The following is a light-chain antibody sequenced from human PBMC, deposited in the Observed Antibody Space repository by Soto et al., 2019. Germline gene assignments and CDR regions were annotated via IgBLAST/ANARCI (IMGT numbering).Light chain of an antibody. CDR2: LNSDGSH. CDR1: SGHSSYA. J-gene: IGLJ2*01. Sequence: QPVLTQSPSASASLGASVKLTCTLGSGHSSYAIAWHQQQPEKGPRYLMKLNSDGSHSKGDGIPDRFSGSSSGAERYLTISSLQSEDEADYYCQTWGTGPVVFGGGTQLTVL. CDR3: QTWGTGPVV. V-gene: IGLV4-69*01.